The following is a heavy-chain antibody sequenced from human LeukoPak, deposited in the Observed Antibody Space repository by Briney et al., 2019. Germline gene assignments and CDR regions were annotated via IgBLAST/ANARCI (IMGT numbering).Heavy chain of an antibody. J-gene: IGHJ1*01. CDR3: ARVAAAGSEYFQH. CDR1: GFTFSSYG. D-gene: IGHD6-13*01. V-gene: IGHV3-33*08. CDR2: IWYDGSNK. Sequence: PGRSLRLSCAASGFTFSSYGMRWVRQAPGKGLEWVAVIWYDGSNKYYADSVKGRFTISRDNSKNTLYLQMNSLRAEDTAVYYCARVAAAGSEYFQHWGQGTLVTVSS.